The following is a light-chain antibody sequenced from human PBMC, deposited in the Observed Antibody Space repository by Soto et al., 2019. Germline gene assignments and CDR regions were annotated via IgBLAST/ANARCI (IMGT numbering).Light chain of an antibody. CDR1: QSVSSSY. J-gene: IGKJ4*01. CDR3: QQYGSSHPLT. Sequence: EIVLTQSPGTLSLSPGERAILSCRASQSVSSSYLAWYQQKPGQAPRLLIYGASSRATGIPDRFSGSGSGTDFTLTISRLEPEDFAVYYCQQYGSSHPLTFDGATKVDIK. V-gene: IGKV3-20*01. CDR2: GAS.